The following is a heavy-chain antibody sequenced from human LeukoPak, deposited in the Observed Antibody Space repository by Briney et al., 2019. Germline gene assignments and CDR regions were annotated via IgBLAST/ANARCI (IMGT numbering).Heavy chain of an antibody. CDR3: ARYYCSSTSCAIDP. CDR2: INPNSGGT. CDR1: GYTFTGYY. D-gene: IGHD2-2*01. V-gene: IGHV1-2*02. Sequence: ASVKVSCKASGYTFTGYYMHWVRQAPGQGREWMGWINPNSGGTNYAQKFQGRVTMTRDTSISTAYMELSRLRSDDTAVYYCARYYCSSTSCAIDPWGQGTLVTVSS. J-gene: IGHJ5*02.